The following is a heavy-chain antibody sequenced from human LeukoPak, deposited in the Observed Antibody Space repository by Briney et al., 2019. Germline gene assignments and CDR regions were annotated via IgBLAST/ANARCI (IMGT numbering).Heavy chain of an antibody. D-gene: IGHD2-15*01. CDR1: GFTFSGSA. Sequence: GGSLRLSCAASGFTFSGSAMHWVRQASGKGLEWVGRIRSKANSYATAYAASVKGRFTISRDDSKNTAYLQMNSLKTEDTAVYYCTTEGTIYCSGGSCSSYYYYMDVWGKGTTVTISS. J-gene: IGHJ6*03. V-gene: IGHV3-73*01. CDR2: IRSKANSYAT. CDR3: TTEGTIYCSGGSCSSYYYYMDV.